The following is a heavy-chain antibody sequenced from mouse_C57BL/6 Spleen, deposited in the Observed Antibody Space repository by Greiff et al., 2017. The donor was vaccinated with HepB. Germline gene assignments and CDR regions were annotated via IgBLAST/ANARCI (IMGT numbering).Heavy chain of an antibody. CDR2: ISYDGSH. Sequence: EESGPGLVKPSQSLSLTCSVTGYSITSGYYWNWIRQFPGNQLEWLGYISYDGSHNYNPSLKNRISITRDTSKNQFFLKLNSVTTEDTATYYCARGAYGSPFFYIDYWGQGTTLTVSS. D-gene: IGHD1-1*01. CDR3: ARGAYGSPFFYIDY. CDR1: GYSITSGYY. V-gene: IGHV3-6*01. J-gene: IGHJ2*01.